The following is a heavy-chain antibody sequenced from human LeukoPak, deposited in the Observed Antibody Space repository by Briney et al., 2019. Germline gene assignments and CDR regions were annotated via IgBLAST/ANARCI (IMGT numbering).Heavy chain of an antibody. Sequence: GGSLRLSCAASGFTFSSYAMSWVRQAPGKGLEWVSAISGSGGSTYYADSVKGRFTISRDNSKNTLYLQMNSLRAEDTAVYYCASRRSTYYDSEGFDPWGQGTLVTVSS. V-gene: IGHV3-23*01. J-gene: IGHJ5*02. D-gene: IGHD3-3*01. CDR3: ASRRSTYYDSEGFDP. CDR1: GFTFSSYA. CDR2: ISGSGGST.